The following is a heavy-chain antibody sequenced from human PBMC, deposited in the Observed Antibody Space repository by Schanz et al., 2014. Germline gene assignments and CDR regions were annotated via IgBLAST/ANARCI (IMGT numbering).Heavy chain of an antibody. J-gene: IGHJ6*03. CDR2: ISHDGNNK. Sequence: QVQLVESGGGVVQPGRSLRLSCAASGFTFRSHAMHWVRQAPGKGLEWGALISHDGNNKHYVDSVEGRFTISRDNSKSMLFLEMSSLRVEDTAVYYCVREENYPSFLGYYYYMDVWGRGTSXTVSS. D-gene: IGHD3-10*01. CDR3: VREENYPSFLGYYYYMDV. CDR1: GFTFRSHA. V-gene: IGHV3-30*15.